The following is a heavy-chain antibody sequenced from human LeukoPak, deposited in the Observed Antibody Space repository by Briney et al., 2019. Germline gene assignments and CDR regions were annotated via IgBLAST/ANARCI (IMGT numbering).Heavy chain of an antibody. CDR1: GYTFTSYY. J-gene: IGHJ4*02. CDR3: ATSARGRASGSFYGY. CDR2: INPSGGRT. D-gene: IGHD1-26*01. V-gene: IGHV1-46*01. Sequence: ASVKVSCKASGYTFTSYYIHWVRQVPGQGLEWMGVINPSGGRTTYAQKFQGRVTMTRDTSTSTLYMELRSLRSDDTAVYYCATSARGRASGSFYGYWGQGTLVTVSS.